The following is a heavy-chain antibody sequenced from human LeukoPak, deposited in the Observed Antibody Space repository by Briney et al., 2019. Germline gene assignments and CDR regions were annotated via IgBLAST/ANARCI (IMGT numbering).Heavy chain of an antibody. D-gene: IGHD5-24*01. Sequence: ASVKVSCKASGGTFSSYAISWVRQAPGQGLEWMGRIIPIFGTANYAQKFQGRVAITTDESTSTAYMELSSLRSEDTAVYYCAGGRDGYPGDYWGQGTLVTVSS. CDR1: GGTFSSYA. V-gene: IGHV1-69*05. CDR2: IIPIFGTA. CDR3: AGGRDGYPGDY. J-gene: IGHJ4*02.